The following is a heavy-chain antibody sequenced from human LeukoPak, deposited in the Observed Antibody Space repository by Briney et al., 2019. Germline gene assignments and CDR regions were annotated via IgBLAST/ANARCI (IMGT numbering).Heavy chain of an antibody. CDR2: INPNSGGT. CDR1: GYTFTGYY. J-gene: IGHJ6*03. D-gene: IGHD3-22*01. V-gene: IGHV1-2*02. Sequence: GASVKVSCKASGYTFTGYYMHWVRQAPGQGLEWMGWINPNSGGTNYAQKLQGRVTLTRDTYISTAYMELSRLRSDDTAVYYCARGYYDSSGYSRAGPYYYMDVWGKGTTVTVSS. CDR3: ARGYYDSSGYSRAGPYYYMDV.